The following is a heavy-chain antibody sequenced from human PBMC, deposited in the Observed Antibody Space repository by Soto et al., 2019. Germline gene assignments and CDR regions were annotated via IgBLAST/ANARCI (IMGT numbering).Heavy chain of an antibody. D-gene: IGHD6-19*01. CDR1: GFTFSSYG. J-gene: IGHJ4*02. CDR2: ISYDGSNK. Sequence: GSLRLSCAASGFTFSSYGMHWVRQAPGKGLEWVAVISYDGSNKYYADSVKGRFTISRDNSKNTLYLQMNSLRAEDTAVYYCAKDSKQWLVPYYFDYWGQGTLVTVSS. CDR3: AKDSKQWLVPYYFDY. V-gene: IGHV3-30*18.